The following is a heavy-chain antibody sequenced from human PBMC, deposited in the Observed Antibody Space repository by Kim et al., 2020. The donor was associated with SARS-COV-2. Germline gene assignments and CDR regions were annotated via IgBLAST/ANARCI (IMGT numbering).Heavy chain of an antibody. CDR2: IYYSGST. J-gene: IGHJ2*01. V-gene: IGHV4-39*01. CDR3: ATDTTTVTTWYFDL. CDR1: GGSISSSSYY. D-gene: IGHD4-17*01. Sequence: SETLSLTCTVSGGSISSSSYYWGWIRQPPGKGLEWIGSIYYSGSTYYNPSLKSRATISVDTSKNQFSLKLSSVTAAATAVYYCATDTTTVTTWYFDLWGRGTLVTVSS.